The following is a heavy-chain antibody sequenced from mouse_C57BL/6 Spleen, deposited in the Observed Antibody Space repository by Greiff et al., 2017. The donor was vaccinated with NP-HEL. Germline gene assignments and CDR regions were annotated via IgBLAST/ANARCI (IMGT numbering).Heavy chain of an antibody. CDR1: GYTFTSYW. CDR3: ARSSYDGYGYWYFDV. V-gene: IGHV1-52*01. CDR2: IDPSDSET. D-gene: IGHD2-3*01. Sequence: QVQLQQPGAELVRPGSSVKLSCKASGYTFTSYWMHWVKQRPIQGLEWIGNIDPSDSETHYNQKFKDKATLTVDKSSSTAYMQLSSLTSEDSAVYYCARSSYDGYGYWYFDVWGTGATVTVSS. J-gene: IGHJ1*03.